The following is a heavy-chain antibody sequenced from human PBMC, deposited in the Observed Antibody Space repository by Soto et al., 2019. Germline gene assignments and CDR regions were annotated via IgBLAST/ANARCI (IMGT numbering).Heavy chain of an antibody. CDR2: ICYSGST. J-gene: IGHJ6*04. Sequence: PSETLSLTCTVSGVSISSSSYYWGWIRQPPGKGLEWIGSICYSGSTYYNPSLKSRVTISVDTSKNQFSLKLSSVTAADTAVYYCARPVADYFGMDVWGKGTTVTVSS. CDR3: ARPVADYFGMDV. V-gene: IGHV4-39*01. CDR1: GVSISSSSYY. D-gene: IGHD5-12*01.